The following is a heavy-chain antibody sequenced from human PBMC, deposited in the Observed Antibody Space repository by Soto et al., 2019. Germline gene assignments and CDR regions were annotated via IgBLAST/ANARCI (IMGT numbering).Heavy chain of an antibody. CDR2: TSHDGSNK. CDR3: ARDLNYYYHSSGPSEGGWLDP. J-gene: IGHJ5*02. Sequence: QEQLVESGGGVVQPGRSLRLSCAVSGFNFRSYGMHWVRQAPGKGLEWVAVTSHDGSNKYYADSVKGRFAISRDNSKNTLFLEMNSTRAEDTAGDYCARDLNYYYHSSGPSEGGWLDPWGQGPLVTVSS. CDR1: GFNFRSYG. D-gene: IGHD3-22*01. V-gene: IGHV3-30*03.